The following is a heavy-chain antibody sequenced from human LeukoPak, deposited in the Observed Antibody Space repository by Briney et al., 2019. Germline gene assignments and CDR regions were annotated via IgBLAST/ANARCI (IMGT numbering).Heavy chain of an antibody. D-gene: IGHD3-10*01. Sequence: ASVKVSCKASGYTFTSYAMHWVRQAPGQRLEWMGWINAGNGNTKYSQKSQGRVTITRDTSASTAYMELSSLRSEDTAVYYCARVMVRGVTYFDYWGQGTLVTVSS. CDR2: INAGNGNT. V-gene: IGHV1-3*01. J-gene: IGHJ4*02. CDR3: ARVMVRGVTYFDY. CDR1: GYTFTSYA.